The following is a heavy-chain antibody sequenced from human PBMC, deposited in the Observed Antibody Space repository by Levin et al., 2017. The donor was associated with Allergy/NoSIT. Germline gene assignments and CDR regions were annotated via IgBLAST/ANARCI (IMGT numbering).Heavy chain of an antibody. V-gene: IGHV2-5*02. D-gene: IGHD5-18*01. CDR2: IYWDDDK. CDR1: SLTTSGVG. J-gene: IGHJ4*02. Sequence: SLTTSGVGVGWIRQPPGKALEWLALIYWDDDKRYSPSLKSRLTITKDTSKNQVVLTMTNLDPVDTGTYFCSPRPTYNYGYGNFASWGQGTLVTVSS. CDR3: SPRPTYNYGYGNFAS.